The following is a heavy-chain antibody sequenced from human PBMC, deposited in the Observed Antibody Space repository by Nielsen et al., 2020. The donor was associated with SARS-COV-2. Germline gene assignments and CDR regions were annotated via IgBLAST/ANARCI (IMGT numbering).Heavy chain of an antibody. J-gene: IGHJ6*02. CDR2: IYYSGST. D-gene: IGHD1-1*01. CDR1: GGSISSYY. CDR3: ARGQGWNPDGYYYGMDV. Sequence: SETLSLTCTVSGGSISSYYWSWIRQPPGKGLEWIGYIYYSGSTNYNPSLKSRVTISVDTSKNQFSLKLSSVTAADTAVYYCARGQGWNPDGYYYGMDVWGQGTTVTVSS. V-gene: IGHV4-59*13.